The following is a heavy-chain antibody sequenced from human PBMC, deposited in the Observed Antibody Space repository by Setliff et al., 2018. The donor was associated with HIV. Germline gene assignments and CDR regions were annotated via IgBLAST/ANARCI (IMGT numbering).Heavy chain of an antibody. J-gene: IGHJ6*02. CDR2: IIPMFGTG. CDR1: GGTFSSYG. V-gene: IGHV1-69*05. CDR3: ARVGHSSSYHYYGMDV. D-gene: IGHD6-13*01. Sequence: SVKVSCKPSGGTFSSYGISWVRQAPGQGLEWMGGIIPMFGTGFYAQKFQGRVTITTDESRSTAYMELSSLSSEDTAVFYCARVGHSSSYHYYGMDVWGQGTTVTVSS.